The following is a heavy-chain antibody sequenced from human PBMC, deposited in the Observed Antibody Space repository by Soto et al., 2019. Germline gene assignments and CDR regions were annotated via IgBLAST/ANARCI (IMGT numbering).Heavy chain of an antibody. D-gene: IGHD3-3*01. CDR3: ARGSAYYDFWSGYRGWFDP. Sequence: PSETLSLTCTVSGGSISSYYWSWIRQPPGKGLEWIGYIYYSGSTNYNPSLKSRVTISVDTSKNQFSLKLSSVTAADTAVYYCARGSAYYDFWSGYRGWFDPWGQGTLVTFSS. J-gene: IGHJ5*02. CDR2: IYYSGST. CDR1: GGSISSYY. V-gene: IGHV4-59*01.